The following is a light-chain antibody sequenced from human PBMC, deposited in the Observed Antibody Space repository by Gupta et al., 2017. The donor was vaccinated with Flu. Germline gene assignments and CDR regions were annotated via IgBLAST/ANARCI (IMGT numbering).Light chain of an antibody. CDR2: QDT. V-gene: IGLV3-1*01. Sequence: SSDLTQPPSVSVSPGPTASITCSGDKLGHKYASWYQQKPGQSPLLIIYQDTKRPSGIPARFSASNSGNTATLTISGTQAMDEDEYYCQAWDSSTYVFGTGTKVTVL. CDR1: KLGHKY. CDR3: QAWDSSTYV. J-gene: IGLJ1*01.